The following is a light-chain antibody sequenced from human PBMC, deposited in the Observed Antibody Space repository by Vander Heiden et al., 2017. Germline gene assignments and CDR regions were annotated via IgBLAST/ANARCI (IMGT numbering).Light chain of an antibody. V-gene: IGKV1-39*01. Sequence: DIQMTQSPLSLSASVGDRVTITCRASQSISSYLNWYQQKPGKAPKLLIYAASSLQSGVPSRFRGSGSGTDFTLTISSLQPEDFATYFCQQSYRTPPTFGQGTKVEIK. CDR1: QSISSY. CDR3: QQSYRTPPT. J-gene: IGKJ1*01. CDR2: AAS.